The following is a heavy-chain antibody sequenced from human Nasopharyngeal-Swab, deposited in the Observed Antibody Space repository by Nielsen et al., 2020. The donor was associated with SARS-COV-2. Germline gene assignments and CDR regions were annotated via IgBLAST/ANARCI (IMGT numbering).Heavy chain of an antibody. V-gene: IGHV3-23*01. CDR1: GFTFSSYA. Sequence: GESLKISCAASGFTFSSYAMSWVRQAPGKGLEWVSAISGSGGSTYYADSVKGRFTISRDNSKNTLYLQMNSLRAEDTAVYYCAKDILPARYDRTYDAFDIWGQGTMVTVSS. D-gene: IGHD3-22*01. J-gene: IGHJ3*02. CDR2: ISGSGGST. CDR3: AKDILPARYDRTYDAFDI.